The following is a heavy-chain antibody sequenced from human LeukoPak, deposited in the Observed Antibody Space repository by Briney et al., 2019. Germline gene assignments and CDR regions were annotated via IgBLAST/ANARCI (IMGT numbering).Heavy chain of an antibody. J-gene: IGHJ4*02. D-gene: IGHD3-10*01. Sequence: ASVKVSCKASAYTFTSYYMHWVRQAPGQGLEWMGIINPSGGSTNYAQKFQGRVTMTRDTSTSTVYMELSSLRSEDTAVYYCARDWDYYGSGSDYNSFDYWGQGTLVTVSS. CDR1: AYTFTSYY. CDR3: ARDWDYYGSGSDYNSFDY. CDR2: INPSGGST. V-gene: IGHV1-46*01.